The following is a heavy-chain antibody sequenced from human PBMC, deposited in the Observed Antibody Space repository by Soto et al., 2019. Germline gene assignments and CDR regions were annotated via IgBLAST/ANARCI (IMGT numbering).Heavy chain of an antibody. J-gene: IGHJ5*02. Sequence: SETLSLTCAVSGGSISSGGYSWSWIRQHPGKGLEWIGYIYYSGSTYYNPSLKSRVTISVDTSKNQFSLKLSSVTAADTAVYYCARVAGVVADNWFDPWGQGTLVTVSS. CDR3: ARVAGVVADNWFDP. V-gene: IGHV4-31*11. D-gene: IGHD6-13*01. CDR2: IYYSGST. CDR1: GGSISSGGYS.